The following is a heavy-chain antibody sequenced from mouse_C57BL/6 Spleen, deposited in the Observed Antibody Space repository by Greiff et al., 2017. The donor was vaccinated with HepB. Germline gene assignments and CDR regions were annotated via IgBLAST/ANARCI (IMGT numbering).Heavy chain of an antibody. V-gene: IGHV1-53*01. CDR1: GYTFTSYW. D-gene: IGHD1-1*01. CDR3: AREVGITTVEGLTSWFAY. CDR2: INPSNGGT. Sequence: VQLQQPGTELVKPGASVKLSCKASGYTFTSYWMHWVKQRPGQGLEWIGNINPSNGGTNYNEKFKSKATLTVDKSSSTAYMQLSSLTSEDSAVYYCAREVGITTVEGLTSWFAYWGQGTLVTVSA. J-gene: IGHJ3*01.